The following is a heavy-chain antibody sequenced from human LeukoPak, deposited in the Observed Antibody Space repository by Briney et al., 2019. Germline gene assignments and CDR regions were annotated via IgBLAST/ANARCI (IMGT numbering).Heavy chain of an antibody. CDR2: INPNSGGT. CDR3: ARDITGTTGLGVDAFDI. V-gene: IGHV1-2*04. D-gene: IGHD1-20*01. CDR1: GYTFTGYY. J-gene: IGHJ3*02. Sequence: GASVKVFCKASGYTFTGYYMHWVRQAPGQGLEWMGWINPNSGGTNYAQKFQGWVTMTRDTSISTAYMELSRLRSDDTAVYYCARDITGTTGLGVDAFDIWGQGTMVTVSS.